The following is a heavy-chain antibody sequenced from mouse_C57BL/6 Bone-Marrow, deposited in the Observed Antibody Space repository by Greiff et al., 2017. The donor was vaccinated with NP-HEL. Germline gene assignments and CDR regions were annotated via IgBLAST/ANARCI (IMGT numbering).Heavy chain of an antibody. CDR3: ASRWFLYAMDY. V-gene: IGHV5-6*02. J-gene: IGHJ4*01. CDR1: GFTFSSYG. CDR2: ISRGGSYT. Sequence: DVKLVESGGDLVKPGGSLKLSCAASGFTFSSYGMSWVRQTPDKRLEWVATISRGGSYTYYPASVKGRFTISRDNAKNTLYLQMSSLKSEDTAMYCCASRWFLYAMDYWGQGTSVTVSS. D-gene: IGHD2-2*01.